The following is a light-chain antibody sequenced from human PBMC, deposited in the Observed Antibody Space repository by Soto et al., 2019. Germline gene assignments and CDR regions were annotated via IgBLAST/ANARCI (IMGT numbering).Light chain of an antibody. Sequence: QSALTQPPSASGSLGQSVTISCTGTSSDVGGYNYVSWHQQHPGKAPKLMIYEVTKRPSGVPDRFSGSKSGNTASLTVSGLQAEDEADYYCSSFAGGGNPVLFGGGTNLTVL. CDR2: EVT. CDR1: SSDVGGYNY. V-gene: IGLV2-8*01. CDR3: SSFAGGGNPVL. J-gene: IGLJ2*01.